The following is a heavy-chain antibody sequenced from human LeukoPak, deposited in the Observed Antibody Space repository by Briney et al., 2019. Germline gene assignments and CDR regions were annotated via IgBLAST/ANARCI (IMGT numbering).Heavy chain of an antibody. D-gene: IGHD6-19*01. J-gene: IGHJ5*02. CDR1: GGSISSGGYY. CDR2: IYYSGST. V-gene: IGHV4-31*03. CDR3: ARQGYISGQGFRNNWFDP. Sequence: SQTLSLTCTVSGGSISSGGYYWSWIRQHPGKGLEWIGYIYYSGSTYYNPSLRSRVTMSVDTSKNQFSLRLSSVTAADTAVYYCARQGYISGQGFRNNWFDPWGQGSLVTVSS.